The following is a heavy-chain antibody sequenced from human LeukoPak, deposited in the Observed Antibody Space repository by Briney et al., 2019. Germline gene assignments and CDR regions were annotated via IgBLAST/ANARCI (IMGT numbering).Heavy chain of an antibody. D-gene: IGHD6-19*01. V-gene: IGHV4-59*11. Sequence: SETLSLTCTVSGGSISSHYWSWIRQPPGKGLEWIGYIYYSGSTNYNPSLKSRVTISVDTSKIQFSLKLSSVTAADTAVYYCARTGAVAGTTGGYDYWGQGTLVTVSS. CDR3: ARTGAVAGTTGGYDY. CDR1: GGSISSHY. J-gene: IGHJ4*02. CDR2: IYYSGST.